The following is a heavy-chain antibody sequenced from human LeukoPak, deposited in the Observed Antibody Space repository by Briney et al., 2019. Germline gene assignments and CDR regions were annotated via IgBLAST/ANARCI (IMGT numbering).Heavy chain of an antibody. Sequence: GGSLRLSCAASGFTFSSYSMNWVRQAPGKGLEWVSSISSSSSYIYYADSVKGRFTISRDNAKNSLYLQMNSLRAEDTAVYYCASVMTTVTNGWFDPWGQGTLVTVSS. CDR2: ISSSSSYI. J-gene: IGHJ5*02. D-gene: IGHD4-17*01. CDR1: GFTFSSYS. CDR3: ASVMTTVTNGWFDP. V-gene: IGHV3-21*01.